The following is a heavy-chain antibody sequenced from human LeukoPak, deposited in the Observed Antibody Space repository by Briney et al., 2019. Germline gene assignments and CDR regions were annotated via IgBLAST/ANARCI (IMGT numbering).Heavy chain of an antibody. D-gene: IGHD3-16*02. CDR1: GYTFTSNY. Sequence: ASVKVSCKAFGYTFTSNYMHWVRQAPGQGLEWLGLINPTGTSRLYARKFQGRVTMTRDMSTTTDYLELSSLISEDTAVYYCARDNSVGDIAWWFDPWGQGTLVTVSS. CDR2: INPTGTSR. CDR3: ARDNSVGDIAWWFDP. V-gene: IGHV1-46*01. J-gene: IGHJ5*02.